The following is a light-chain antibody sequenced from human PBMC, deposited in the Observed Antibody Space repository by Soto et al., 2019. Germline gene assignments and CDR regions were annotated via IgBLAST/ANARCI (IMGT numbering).Light chain of an antibody. Sequence: SALTQPASVSGSPGQSITISCTGTSSDVGGYNYVSWYQQHPGKAPKLIIYEVSNRPSGVSNRFSGSKSGNTASLTISGLQAEDEADYYCSSYTTSSTWVFGGGTQLTVL. J-gene: IGLJ3*02. CDR3: SSYTTSSTWV. CDR2: EVS. CDR1: SSDVGGYNY. V-gene: IGLV2-14*01.